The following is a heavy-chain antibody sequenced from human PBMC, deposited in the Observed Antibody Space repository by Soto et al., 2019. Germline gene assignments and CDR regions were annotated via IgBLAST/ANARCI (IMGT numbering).Heavy chain of an antibody. CDR3: ARRVTTVGDAFDI. J-gene: IGHJ3*02. CDR1: GYSFTSYC. CDR2: IYPGDSDT. V-gene: IGHV5-51*01. Sequence: EVHLVQSGAEVKKPGAAQEISFQGAGYSFTSYCIGWVRQMPGKGLEWMGIIYPGDSDTRYSPSFQGQVTISADKSISTAYLQWTSLKASDTALYDCARRVTTVGDAFDIWGQGTMVTVSS. D-gene: IGHD3-10*01.